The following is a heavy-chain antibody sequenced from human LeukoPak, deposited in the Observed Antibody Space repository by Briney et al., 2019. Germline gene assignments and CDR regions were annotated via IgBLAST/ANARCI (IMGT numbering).Heavy chain of an antibody. CDR2: IIPIFGTA. D-gene: IGHD3-16*01. CDR1: GGTFSSYA. J-gene: IGHJ4*02. CDR3: ASSRSNDPKLWGPRQPYRWPFDY. V-gene: IGHV1-69*13. Sequence: SVKVSCKASGGTFSSYAISWVRQAPGQGLEWMGGIIPIFGTANYAQKFQGRVTITADESTSTAYMELSSLRSEDTAVYYCASSRSNDPKLWGPRQPYRWPFDYWGQGTLVTVSS.